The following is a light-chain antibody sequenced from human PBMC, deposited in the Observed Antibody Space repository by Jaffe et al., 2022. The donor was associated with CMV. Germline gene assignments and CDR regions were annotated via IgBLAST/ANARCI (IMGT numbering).Light chain of an antibody. J-gene: IGLJ1*01. Sequence: QSALTQPASVSGSPGQSITISCTGTSSDIGTYNYVSWYQQHPGKAPKVVIYDVTNRPSGVSNRFSGSKSGNTASLTISGLQAEDEADYYCTSYMGSNTYVFGTGTKVTVL. CDR1: SSDIGTYNY. CDR2: DVT. CDR3: TSYMGSNTYV. V-gene: IGLV2-14*03.